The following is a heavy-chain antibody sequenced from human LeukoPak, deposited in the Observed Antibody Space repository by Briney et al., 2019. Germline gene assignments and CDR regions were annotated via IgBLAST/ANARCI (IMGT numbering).Heavy chain of an antibody. CDR1: GYSFTTYW. CDR2: IYPGDSDT. Sequence: GESLPIYCRGSGYSFTTYWIGWVRQMPGKGLEWMGIIYPGDSDTRYSPSFQGQVTMSAAKSINTAYLQWSSLKASDTAMYYCARRQGCSSTTCPLDYWGQGALVTVSS. J-gene: IGHJ4*02. V-gene: IGHV5-51*01. CDR3: ARRQGCSSTTCPLDY. D-gene: IGHD2-2*01.